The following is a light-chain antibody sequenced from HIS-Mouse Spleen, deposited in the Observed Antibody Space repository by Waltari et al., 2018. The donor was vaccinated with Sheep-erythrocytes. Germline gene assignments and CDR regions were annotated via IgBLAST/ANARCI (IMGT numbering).Light chain of an antibody. Sequence: DIQLTQSPSFLSASVGDRVTITCRASQGISSYLAWYQQKPGKAPKLLIYAASTLQSGVPSRFSGSGSGTEFTLTISSLQPEDFATYYCLQHNSYPRTFGPGTKVDIK. CDR1: QGISSY. J-gene: IGKJ3*01. V-gene: IGKV1-9*01. CDR3: LQHNSYPRT. CDR2: AAS.